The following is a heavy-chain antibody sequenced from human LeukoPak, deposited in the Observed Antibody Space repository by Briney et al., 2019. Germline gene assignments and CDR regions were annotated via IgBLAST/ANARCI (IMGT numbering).Heavy chain of an antibody. J-gene: IGHJ3*02. V-gene: IGHV3-21*01. CDR2: ITSSSSYI. D-gene: IGHD3-22*01. CDR1: GFTFSSYN. Sequence: GGSLRLSCAASGFTFSSYNMNWVRQAPGKGPEWVSSITSSSSYIYYADSVKGRFTISRDNAKNSLYLQMNSLRAEDTAVYYCARPYYYDSSGYYLLDAFDIWGQGTMVTVSS. CDR3: ARPYYYDSSGYYLLDAFDI.